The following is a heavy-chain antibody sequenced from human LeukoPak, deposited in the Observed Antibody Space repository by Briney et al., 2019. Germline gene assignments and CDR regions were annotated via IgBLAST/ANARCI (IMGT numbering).Heavy chain of an antibody. CDR1: GGSFSGYY. V-gene: IGHV4-34*01. D-gene: IGHD2-2*02. CDR2: INHSGST. CDR3: ARIYCSSTSYYTRSEYYFDY. J-gene: IGHJ4*02. Sequence: SETLSLTCAVYGGSFSGYYWSWIRQPPGKGLEWIGEINHSGSTNYNPSLKSRVTISVDTSKNQFSLKLSSVTAADTAVYYCARIYCSSTSYYTRSEYYFDYWGQGTLVTVSS.